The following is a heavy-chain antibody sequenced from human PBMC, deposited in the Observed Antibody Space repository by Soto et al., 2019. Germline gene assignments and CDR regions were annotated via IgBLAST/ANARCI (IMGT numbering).Heavy chain of an antibody. V-gene: IGHV3-66*01. CDR3: ARDSSSEGMDV. D-gene: IGHD6-6*01. CDR1: GFTVSSNY. CDR2: ISSAGST. J-gene: IGHJ6*02. Sequence: ELQLVESGGGLVQPGGSLTLSCAASGFTVSSNYMSWVRQAPGKGLEWVSIISSAGSTYHADSVKGRFTITRDNSKNTLYLQMNSLGVEDTAVYYCARDSSSEGMDVWGQGTTVTVSS.